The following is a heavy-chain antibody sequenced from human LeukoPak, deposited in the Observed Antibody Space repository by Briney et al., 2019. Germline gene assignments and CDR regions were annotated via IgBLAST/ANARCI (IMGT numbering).Heavy chain of an antibody. D-gene: IGHD2-2*01. V-gene: IGHV4-39*07. Sequence: SGTLSLSCAVSGASISSSSYYWGWLRQPPGKGLEWIGSIYYSGSTYYNPSLKSRVTISVDTSKNQSSLKLSSVTAADTAVYYCAREGGIIVVVPAASNWFDPWGQGTLVTVSS. CDR3: AREGGIIVVVPAASNWFDP. CDR2: IYYSGST. J-gene: IGHJ5*02. CDR1: GASISSSSYY.